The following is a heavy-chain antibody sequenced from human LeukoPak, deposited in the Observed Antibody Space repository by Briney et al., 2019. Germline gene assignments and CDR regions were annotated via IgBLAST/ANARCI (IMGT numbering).Heavy chain of an antibody. J-gene: IGHJ4*02. CDR2: INPDGSTT. V-gene: IGHV3-74*01. Sequence: GALRLSCAASGFTFSNYWMHWVRQDPGKGLVWVSFINPDGSTTNYADSVKGRFTISRDNAKNALYLQMNSLRAEDTAVYYCAKDLHYGSADYWGQGTLVTVSS. D-gene: IGHD3-10*01. CDR1: GFTFSNYW. CDR3: AKDLHYGSADY.